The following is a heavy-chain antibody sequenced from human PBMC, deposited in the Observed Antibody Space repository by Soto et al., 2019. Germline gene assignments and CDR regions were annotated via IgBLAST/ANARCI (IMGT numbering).Heavy chain of an antibody. V-gene: IGHV1-2*02. CDR3: ARGGSYYAH. CDR2: INSVSGGT. Sequence: QVQLVQSGAEVKQPGASVRVSCKASGNTHTIYFIHWLRQAPGQGLEWMGWINSVSGGTNYAPRCRGRVSMTRATSSATAFMDLSGLRSDDTAVYYCARGGSYYAHWGQGTLVTVSS. CDR1: GNTHTIYF. D-gene: IGHD3-16*01. J-gene: IGHJ4*02.